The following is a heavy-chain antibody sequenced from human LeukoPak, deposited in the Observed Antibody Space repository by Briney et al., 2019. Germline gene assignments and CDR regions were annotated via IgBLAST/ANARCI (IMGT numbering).Heavy chain of an antibody. CDR3: ARHSGSDSYDAFDI. V-gene: IGHV1-69*05. D-gene: IGHD1-26*01. J-gene: IGHJ3*02. CDR2: IIPIFGTA. Sequence: ASVKVSCKASGGTFSSYAISWVRQAPGQGLEWMGGIIPIFGTANYAQKFQGRVTITTDESTSTACMELSSLRSEDTAVYYCARHSGSDSYDAFDIWGQGTMVTVSS. CDR1: GGTFSSYA.